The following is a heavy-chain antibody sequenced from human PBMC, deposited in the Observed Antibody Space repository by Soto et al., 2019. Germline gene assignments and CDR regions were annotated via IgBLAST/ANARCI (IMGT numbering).Heavy chain of an antibody. CDR2: MNPNSGNT. V-gene: IGHV1-8*01. CDR1: GYTFTSYD. Sequence: GAAVKVSCKASGYTFTSYDINWVRQATGQGLEWMGWMNPNSGNTGYAQKFQGRVTMTRNTSISTAYMELSSLRSEDTAVYYCARSQVNVWSCDYIMDYYYYYMDVWGKGTTVNVSS. CDR3: ARSQVNVWSCDYIMDYYYYYMDV. D-gene: IGHD3-3*01. J-gene: IGHJ6*03.